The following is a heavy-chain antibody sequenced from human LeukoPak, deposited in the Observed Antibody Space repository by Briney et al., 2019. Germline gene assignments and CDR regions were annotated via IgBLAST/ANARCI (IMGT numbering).Heavy chain of an antibody. CDR2: IYSGGIA. D-gene: IGHD3-22*01. J-gene: IGHJ4*02. CDR1: GLTVSDSY. Sequence: PGGSLRLSCAASGLTVSDSYMSWVRQAPGKGLEWVSVIYSGGIAYYADSVKGRFTISRDNYKNTLYLQMNSLRAEDTAVYYCAREKTDYYDSNGYYYVFDYWGQGTQVTVSS. CDR3: AREKTDYYDSNGYYYVFDY. V-gene: IGHV3-53*01.